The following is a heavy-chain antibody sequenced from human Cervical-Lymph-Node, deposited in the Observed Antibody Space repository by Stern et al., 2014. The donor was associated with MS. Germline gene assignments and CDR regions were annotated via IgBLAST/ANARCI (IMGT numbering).Heavy chain of an antibody. CDR1: GFTFSLYA. V-gene: IGHV3-23*04. CDR3: AKEGIAVASFDY. Sequence: EDQLVESGGDLAQPGGSLRLSCAVSGFTFSLYAMSWVRQAPGKGLEWVSAISGTDSSTYYAETVKGRFTISRDNSKYTLYPQMNNLRAEDTAVYYCAKEGIAVASFDYWGQGTLVTVSS. J-gene: IGHJ4*02. CDR2: ISGTDSST. D-gene: IGHD6-19*01.